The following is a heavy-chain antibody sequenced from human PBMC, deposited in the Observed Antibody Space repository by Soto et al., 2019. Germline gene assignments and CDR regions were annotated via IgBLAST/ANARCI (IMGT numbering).Heavy chain of an antibody. CDR1: GFTFSDYY. J-gene: IGHJ3*02. V-gene: IGHV3-11*06. Sequence: QVQLVESGGGLVKPGGSLRLSCAASGFTFSDYYMSWIRQAPGKGLEWVSYISSSSSYTNYADSVKGRFTISRDNAKNSLYLQMNSMRAEDTAVYFCARDNYGSSGYYYGAFHIWGQGTMVTVSS. D-gene: IGHD3-22*01. CDR2: ISSSSSYT. CDR3: ARDNYGSSGYYYGAFHI.